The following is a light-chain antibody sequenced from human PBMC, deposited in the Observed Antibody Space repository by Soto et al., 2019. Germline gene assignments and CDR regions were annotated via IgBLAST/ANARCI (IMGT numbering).Light chain of an antibody. CDR2: DAS. CDR1: QSIGSS. Sequence: DIQMTQSPSTLSASVGDRVTITCRASQSIGSSLAWYQQKPGKAPKLLIFDASNLERGVPSRFSGSGSGTAFTLTIRSLQPDDFSTYYCQQYNGYSRTLGQGTKV. J-gene: IGKJ1*01. V-gene: IGKV1-5*01. CDR3: QQYNGYSRT.